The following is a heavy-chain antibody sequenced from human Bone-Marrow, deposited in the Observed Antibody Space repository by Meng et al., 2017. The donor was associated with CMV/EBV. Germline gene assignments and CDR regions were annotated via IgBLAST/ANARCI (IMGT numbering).Heavy chain of an antibody. CDR3: AREEYCSGGSCYPNNWLDP. CDR2: ISSSSSYI. CDR1: GFTFSSYS. Sequence: GESLKISCAASGFTFSSYSMNWVRQAPGKGLEWVSSISSSSSYIYYADSVKGRFTISRDNAKNSLYLQMNSLRAEDTAVYYCAREEYCSGGSCYPNNWLDPWGQGTLVTVSS. V-gene: IGHV3-21*01. J-gene: IGHJ5*02. D-gene: IGHD2-15*01.